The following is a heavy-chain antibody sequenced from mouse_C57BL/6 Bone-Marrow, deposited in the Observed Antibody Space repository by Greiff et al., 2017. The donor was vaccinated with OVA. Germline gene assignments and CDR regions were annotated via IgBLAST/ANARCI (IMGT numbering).Heavy chain of an antibody. CDR1: GFTFSSYA. Sequence: EVQRVESGGGLVKPGGSLKLSCAASGFTFSSYAMSWVRQTPEKRLEWVATISDGGSYTYYPDNVKGRFTISRDNAKNNLYLQMSHLKSEDTAMYYCARGDYYGSSSFDYWGQGTTLTVSS. V-gene: IGHV5-4*01. CDR3: ARGDYYGSSSFDY. CDR2: ISDGGSYT. D-gene: IGHD1-1*01. J-gene: IGHJ2*01.